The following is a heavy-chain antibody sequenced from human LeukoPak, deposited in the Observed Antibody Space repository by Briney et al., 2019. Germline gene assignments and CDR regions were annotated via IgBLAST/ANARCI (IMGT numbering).Heavy chain of an antibody. J-gene: IGHJ4*02. CDR1: GFTFSSYG. CDR3: ARDKDVAAADYYFDY. V-gene: IGHV3-30*03. Sequence: GRSLRLSCAASGFTFSSYGMHWVRQAPGKGLEWVAVISYDGSNKYYADSVKGRFTISRDNSKNTLYLQMNSLRAEDTAIYYCARDKDVAAADYYFDYWGQGTLVTVSS. CDR2: ISYDGSNK. D-gene: IGHD6-13*01.